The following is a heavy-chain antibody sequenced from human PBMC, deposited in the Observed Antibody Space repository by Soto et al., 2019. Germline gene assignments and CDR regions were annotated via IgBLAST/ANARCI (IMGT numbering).Heavy chain of an antibody. J-gene: IGHJ4*02. CDR1: GDSISGYY. Sequence: SETLSLTCTVSGDSISGYYWSWIRHPPGKGLEWIGYIYYSGSTNYNPSHKSRVTISLDMSKNQFSLKLRSVTAADTAVYYCSRDRDYYDSSGYYVYYFYYWGQGTLVTVSS. D-gene: IGHD3-22*01. CDR3: SRDRDYYDSSGYYVYYFYY. CDR2: IYYSGST. V-gene: IGHV4-59*01.